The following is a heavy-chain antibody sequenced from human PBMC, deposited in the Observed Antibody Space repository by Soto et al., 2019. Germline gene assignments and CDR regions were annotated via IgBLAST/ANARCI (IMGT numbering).Heavy chain of an antibody. CDR2: ISSSSSYI. CDR1: GFTFSSYS. D-gene: IGHD6-19*01. CDR3: ARPAVAAGIYAFDI. V-gene: IGHV3-21*01. Sequence: EVQLVESGGGLVKPGGSLRLSCAASGFTFSSYSMNWVRQAPGKGLEWVSSISSSSSYIYYADSVKGRFTISRDNAKNSLYLQMNSLRAEDTAVYYCARPAVAAGIYAFDIWGQGTMVTVSS. J-gene: IGHJ3*02.